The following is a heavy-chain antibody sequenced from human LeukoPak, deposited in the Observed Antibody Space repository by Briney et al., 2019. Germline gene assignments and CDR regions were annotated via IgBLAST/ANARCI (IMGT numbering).Heavy chain of an antibody. CDR2: INPNSDFT. CDR3: ARAISGGSPITASDY. D-gene: IGHD2-15*01. V-gene: IGHV1-2*02. CDR1: GYTFTVYY. Sequence: ASVTVSCKASGYTFTVYYMHWVRQAPGQGLEWMGWINPNSDFTNFAQNFQGRVTMTSDTSISTAYMELSTLRSDDTAVYYCARAISGGSPITASDYWGQGTLVTVSS. J-gene: IGHJ4*02.